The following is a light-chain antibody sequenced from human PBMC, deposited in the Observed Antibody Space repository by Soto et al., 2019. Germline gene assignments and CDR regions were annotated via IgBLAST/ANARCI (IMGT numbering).Light chain of an antibody. Sequence: QSVLTQPASVSGSPGQSITISCTGTETDVGGYNLVSWYQQHSGKASKLIIYDVKSRPSGISGRFSGSKSGNTASLTISGLRPDDEADYFCSSFTTTRTHIFGPGTKVTVL. J-gene: IGLJ1*01. CDR2: DVK. CDR1: ETDVGGYNL. V-gene: IGLV2-14*03. CDR3: SSFTTTRTHI.